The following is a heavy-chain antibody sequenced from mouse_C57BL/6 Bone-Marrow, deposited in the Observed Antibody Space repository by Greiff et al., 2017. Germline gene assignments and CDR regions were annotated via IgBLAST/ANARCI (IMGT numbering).Heavy chain of an antibody. J-gene: IGHJ4*01. D-gene: IGHD4-1*01. Sequence: EVQLVESGGGLVKPGGSLKLSCAASGFTFSSYAMSWVRQTPEKRLEWVATISDGGSYTYYPDNVKGRFTISRDNAKNNLYLQMSHLKSEDTAMYYCARELGSSYYYAMDYWGQGTSVTVSS. CDR3: ARELGSSYYYAMDY. CDR1: GFTFSSYA. CDR2: ISDGGSYT. V-gene: IGHV5-4*01.